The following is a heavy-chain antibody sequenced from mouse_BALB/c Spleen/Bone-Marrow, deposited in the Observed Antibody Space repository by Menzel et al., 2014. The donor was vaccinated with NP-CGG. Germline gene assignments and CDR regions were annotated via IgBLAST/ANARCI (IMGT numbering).Heavy chain of an antibody. V-gene: IGHV5-12*02. Sequence: VQLKESGGGLVQPGGSLKLSCATSGFTFSDYHMYWVRQTPEKRLEWVAYISSGGGSTYYPDTVKGRFTISRDNAKNTLYLQMSRLKSEDTAMYYCARHLYGNYGAMDYWGQEPQSPSPQ. CDR3: ARHLYGNYGAMDY. D-gene: IGHD2-1*01. J-gene: IGHJ4*01. CDR2: ISSGGGST. CDR1: GFTFSDYH.